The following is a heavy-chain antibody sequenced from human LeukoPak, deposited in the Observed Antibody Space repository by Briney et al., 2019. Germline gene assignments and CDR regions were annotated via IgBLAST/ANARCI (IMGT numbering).Heavy chain of an antibody. CDR3: AREMATISTTTFDY. V-gene: IGHV3-7*01. J-gene: IGHJ4*02. Sequence: PGRSLRLSCAASGFTFSSYWMSWVRQAPGKGLEWVANIKQDGSEKYYVDSVTGRFTICRDNAKNSLYLQMNSLRAEDTAVYYCAREMATISTTTFDYWGQGTLVTVSS. CDR1: GFTFSSYW. D-gene: IGHD5-24*01. CDR2: IKQDGSEK.